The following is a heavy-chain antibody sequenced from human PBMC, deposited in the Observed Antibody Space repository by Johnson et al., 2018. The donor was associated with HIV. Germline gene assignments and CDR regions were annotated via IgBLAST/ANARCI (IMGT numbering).Heavy chain of an antibody. CDR3: ANRLMNYYGSGSYYRAWFDALDI. Sequence: VQLVESGGGLVKPGGSLRLSCAASGFTVSSNYMSWVRQAPGKGLEWVSGITWNGGSTGYADSVKGRFTSSRDNSKNTLYLQMNSLRPEDTAVYYCANRLMNYYGSGSYYRAWFDALDIWGQGTMVTVSS. J-gene: IGHJ3*02. CDR1: GFTVSSNY. D-gene: IGHD3-10*01. V-gene: IGHV3-66*02. CDR2: TWNGGST.